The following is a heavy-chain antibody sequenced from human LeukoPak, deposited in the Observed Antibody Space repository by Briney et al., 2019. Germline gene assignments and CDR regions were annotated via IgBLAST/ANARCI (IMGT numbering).Heavy chain of an antibody. Sequence: GGSLRLSCAASGFTFSDYYMSWIRQAPGKGLEWVSYISSSSSTIYYADSVKGRFTISRDNAKNSLYLQMNSLRAEDTAVYYCARAGGGKIAAAGTALYFDYWGQGTLVTVSS. J-gene: IGHJ4*02. CDR2: ISSSSSTI. CDR1: GFTFSDYY. D-gene: IGHD6-13*01. CDR3: ARAGGGKIAAAGTALYFDY. V-gene: IGHV3-11*01.